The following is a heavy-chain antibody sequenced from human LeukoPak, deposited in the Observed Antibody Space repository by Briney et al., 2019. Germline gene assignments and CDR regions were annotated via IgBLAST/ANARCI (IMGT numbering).Heavy chain of an antibody. CDR2: VSYTGRT. J-gene: IGHJ3*02. Sequence: SETLSLTCSVSGGSISSNYWTWLRQSPGKGLEYIGHVSYTGRTRYNPSLQRRLTISLDTSNNHFSLQLTSVSAAHTAVYYCARLLDYDNSGAPDIFDIWGQGTMVTVSS. D-gene: IGHD3-22*01. CDR3: ARLLDYDNSGAPDIFDI. V-gene: IGHV4-59*01. CDR1: GGSISSNY.